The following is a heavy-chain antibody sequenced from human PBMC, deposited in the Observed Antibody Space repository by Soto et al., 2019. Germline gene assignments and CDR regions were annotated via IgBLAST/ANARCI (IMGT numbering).Heavy chain of an antibody. CDR1: GFTFSSYA. D-gene: IGHD3-22*01. CDR2: NNGSGGDK. V-gene: IGHV3-23*01. CDR3: AKDQNYYDNRPTDY. J-gene: IGHJ4*02. Sequence: HPGGSLRLSCAVSGFTFSSYAMSWVRQAPGKGLEWVSANNGSGGDKNYADSVKGLFTISRDISKNTLYLQLNSLRAEDTAVYYCAKDQNYYDNRPTDYWGQGTPVTVSS.